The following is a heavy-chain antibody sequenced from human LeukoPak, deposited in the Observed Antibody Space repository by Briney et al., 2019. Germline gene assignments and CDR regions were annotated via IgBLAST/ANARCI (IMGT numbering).Heavy chain of an antibody. Sequence: SETLSLTCAVYGGSFSGYYWSWIRQPPVKGLEWIGEINHSGSTNYNPSLKSRVTISVDTSKNQFSLKLSSVTAADTAVYYCARRNIVVVQAAYYFDYWGQGTLVTVSS. CDR2: INHSGST. V-gene: IGHV4-34*01. CDR3: ARRNIVVVQAAYYFDY. CDR1: GGSFSGYY. D-gene: IGHD2-2*01. J-gene: IGHJ4*02.